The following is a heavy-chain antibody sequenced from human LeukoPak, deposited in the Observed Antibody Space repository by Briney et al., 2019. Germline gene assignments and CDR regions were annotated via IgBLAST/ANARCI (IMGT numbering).Heavy chain of an antibody. CDR2: MYLVDSDT. CDR3: ARLPTKGSIDY. CDR1: GYRFTSYW. J-gene: IGHJ4*02. V-gene: IGHV5-51*01. Sequence: TAGKSLNISCKGSGYRFTSYWIGWVRQMPGKGLEWMGIMYLVDSDTRYSPPFQGQVTISADKSISTAYLQWSSLKASDTAMYYCARLPTKGSIDYWGRGTLVTVSS.